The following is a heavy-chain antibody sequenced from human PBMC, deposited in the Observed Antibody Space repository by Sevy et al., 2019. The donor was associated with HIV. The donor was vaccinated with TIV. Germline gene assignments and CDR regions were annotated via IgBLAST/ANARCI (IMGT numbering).Heavy chain of an antibody. J-gene: IGHJ3*02. V-gene: IGHV4-4*07. D-gene: IGHD3-10*01. Sequence: SETLSLTCTVSAGSISSYYLTWIRQPPRKGMGWIGHIYSNRSTNYNPSLKSRITMSVDTSKKNFALKLTSVSAADTAVDYCARGGGYFDDGFDIWGQGTMVTVSS. CDR3: ARGGGYFDDGFDI. CDR1: AGSISSYY. CDR2: IYSNRST.